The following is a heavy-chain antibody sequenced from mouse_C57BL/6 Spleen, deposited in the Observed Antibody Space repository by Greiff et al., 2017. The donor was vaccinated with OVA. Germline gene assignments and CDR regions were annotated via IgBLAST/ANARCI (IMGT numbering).Heavy chain of an antibody. CDR3: ARLWDGDWYFEV. Sequence: EVKLMESGGGLVQPGGSLKLSCAASGFTFSSYTMSWVRQTPEKGLEWVATISGGGGNTYYPDSVKGRFPISRDNAKNTLYLQMSSLRSEDTALYYCARLWDGDWYFEVWGTGTTVTVSS. D-gene: IGHD4-1*01. V-gene: IGHV5-9*01. CDR2: ISGGGGNT. J-gene: IGHJ1*03. CDR1: GFTFSSYT.